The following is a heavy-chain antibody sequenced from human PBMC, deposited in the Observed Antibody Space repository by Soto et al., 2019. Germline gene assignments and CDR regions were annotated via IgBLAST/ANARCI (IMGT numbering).Heavy chain of an antibody. CDR1: GFTFSSYA. D-gene: IGHD4-17*01. CDR2: ISGSGGST. Sequence: GVSLRLSCAASGFTFSSYAMSWVRQAPGKGLEWVSAISGSGGSTYYAGSVKGRFTISRDNSKNTPYRQMNSLSAEETAVYYRAKDRPDYGDYADYWGHEMLVNVSS. V-gene: IGHV3-23*01. J-gene: IGHJ4*01. CDR3: AKDRPDYGDYADY.